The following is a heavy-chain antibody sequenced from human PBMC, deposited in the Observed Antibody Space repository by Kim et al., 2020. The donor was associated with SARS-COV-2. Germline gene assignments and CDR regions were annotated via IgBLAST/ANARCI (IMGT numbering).Heavy chain of an antibody. CDR3: ARRLAVAGTGDSYFDY. V-gene: IGHV5-51*01. Sequence: FQGQVTISADKSISTAYLQWSSLKASDTAMYYCARRLAVAGTGDSYFDYWGQGTLVTVSS. D-gene: IGHD6-19*01. J-gene: IGHJ4*02.